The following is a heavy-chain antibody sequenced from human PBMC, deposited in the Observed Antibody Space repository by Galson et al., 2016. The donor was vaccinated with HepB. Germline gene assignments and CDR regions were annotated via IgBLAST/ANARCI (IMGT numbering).Heavy chain of an antibody. V-gene: IGHV3-23*01. Sequence: SLRLSCAASGFTFSDYAMTWVRQAPGKGLEWVSSISDNGAGTYHAESAKGRFTISRDNSKNTVYLQMNSLRADDTAVYYCARFSAGSWGQGTLVTVSS. CDR3: ARFSAGS. J-gene: IGHJ5*02. CDR2: ISDNGAGT. CDR1: GFTFSDYA.